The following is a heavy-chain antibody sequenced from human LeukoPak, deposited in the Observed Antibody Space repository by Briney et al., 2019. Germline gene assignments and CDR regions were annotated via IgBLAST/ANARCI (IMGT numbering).Heavy chain of an antibody. D-gene: IGHD3-10*01. CDR1: GFTFSSYG. CDR2: IWYDGSKK. V-gene: IGHV3-33*06. CDR3: AKDYGTASNWFDP. Sequence: PGRSLTLSCAAAGFTFSSYGMHWVRQAPGKGREGVAFIWYDGSKKFYADSVKGRFTISRDNSKNTLYLQMNSLRAEDSAVYSCAKDYGTASNWFDPWGQGTLVTVSS. J-gene: IGHJ5*02.